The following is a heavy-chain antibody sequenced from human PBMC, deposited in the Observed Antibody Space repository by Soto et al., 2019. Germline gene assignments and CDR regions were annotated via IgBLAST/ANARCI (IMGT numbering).Heavy chain of an antibody. CDR2: IHHSGST. J-gene: IGHJ4*02. CDR3: ARGLDSWSGYLF. V-gene: IGHV4-34*01. D-gene: IGHD3-3*01. CDR1: GGSFDGYY. Sequence: SETLSLTCALYGGSFDGYYWSCIRQSPGKGLEWIGEIHHSGSTKYNPSLKSRVSLSVDTSTKQLSLKMTSMTAADRGVYYCARGLDSWSGYLFWGQGTTVTVSS.